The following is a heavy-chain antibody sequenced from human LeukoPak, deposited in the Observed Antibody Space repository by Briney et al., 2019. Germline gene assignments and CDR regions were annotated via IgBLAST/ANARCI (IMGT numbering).Heavy chain of an antibody. V-gene: IGHV3-74*01. Sequence: GGSLRLSCAASGFIFSDYWMHWVRQEPGKGLLWVSHINRDGSITHHADSVKGRFTTSRDNARNTLYLQMNSLRDDDTAVYYCVTNSWPIGMDVWGQGATVTVSS. CDR3: VTNSWPIGMDV. CDR1: GFIFSDYW. CDR2: INRDGSIT. D-gene: IGHD3-16*01. J-gene: IGHJ6*02.